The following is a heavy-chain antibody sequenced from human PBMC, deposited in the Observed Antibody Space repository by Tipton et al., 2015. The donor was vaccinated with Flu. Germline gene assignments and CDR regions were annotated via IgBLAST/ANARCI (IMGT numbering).Heavy chain of an antibody. CDR3: ARGMNSGLVDV. J-gene: IGHJ6*02. Sequence: SLRLSCAASGFIFRDYAMHWVRQAPGKGLEYVSAISSNGDNTYYADSVKGRFTISRDNSKNTLYLQMGSLRADDMAVYYCARGMNSGLVDVWGQGTTVTVSS. CDR1: GFIFRDYA. CDR2: ISSNGDNT. V-gene: IGHV3-64*02. D-gene: IGHD2/OR15-2a*01.